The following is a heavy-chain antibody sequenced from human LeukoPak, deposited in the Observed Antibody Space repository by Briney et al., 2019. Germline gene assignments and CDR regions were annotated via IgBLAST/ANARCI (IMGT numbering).Heavy chain of an antibody. CDR1: GGSFSGYY. Sequence: SETLSLTCAVYGGSFSGYYWSWIRQPPGKGLEWIGEINHSGSTNYNPSLKSRVTISVDTSKNQFSLKLSSVTAADTAVYYCARSRQKGDSDYWGQGTLVTVSS. V-gene: IGHV4-34*01. J-gene: IGHJ4*02. D-gene: IGHD2-2*01. CDR2: INHSGST. CDR3: ARSRQKGDSDY.